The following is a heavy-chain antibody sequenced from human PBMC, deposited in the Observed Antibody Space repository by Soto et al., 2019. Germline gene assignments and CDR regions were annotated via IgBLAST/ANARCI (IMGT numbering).Heavy chain of an antibody. CDR2: IYYGGST. V-gene: IGHV4-39*01. D-gene: IGHD2-2*01. Sequence: QLQLQESGPGLVKPSEPLSLICTVSGGSISSRSYYWGWIRQCPGKGREWIGSIYYGGSTFQNPSLSSRVTMSVDTSKNQVSLKLSSVTAADTAVYYCARHVGYCSSINCREFDYWGQGTLVTVSS. J-gene: IGHJ4*02. CDR1: GGSISSRSYY. CDR3: ARHVGYCSSINCREFDY.